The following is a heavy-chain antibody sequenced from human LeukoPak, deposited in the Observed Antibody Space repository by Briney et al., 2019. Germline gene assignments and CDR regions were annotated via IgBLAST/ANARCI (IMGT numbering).Heavy chain of an antibody. Sequence: ASVKVSCKASGYTFTSYYMHWVRQAPGQGLGWMGIINPSGGSTSYAQKFQGRVTMTRDTSTSTVYMELSSLRSEDTAVYYCARGPYDYYDSSGYHEDYWGQGALVTVSS. CDR2: INPSGGST. CDR3: ARGPYDYYDSSGYHEDY. J-gene: IGHJ4*02. D-gene: IGHD3-22*01. CDR1: GYTFTSYY. V-gene: IGHV1-46*01.